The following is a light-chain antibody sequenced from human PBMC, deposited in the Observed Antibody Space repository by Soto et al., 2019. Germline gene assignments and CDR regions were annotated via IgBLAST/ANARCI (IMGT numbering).Light chain of an antibody. V-gene: IGLV2-23*03. J-gene: IGLJ1*01. Sequence: QSVLTQPASVSGSPGQSITIPCTGTSSDVGSYDLVSWYQQHPGKAPQLMIYEGSKRPSGVSNRFSGSKSGNTASLTISGLQAEDEADYYCCSYAGGSTFYGFGSGTKVTVL. CDR3: CSYAGGSTFYG. CDR2: EGS. CDR1: SSDVGSYDL.